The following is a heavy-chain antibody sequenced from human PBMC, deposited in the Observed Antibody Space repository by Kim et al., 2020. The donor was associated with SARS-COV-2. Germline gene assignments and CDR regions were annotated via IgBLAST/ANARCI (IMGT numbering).Heavy chain of an antibody. V-gene: IGHV1-2*02. CDR3: ARAGYGTNNWFDP. D-gene: IGHD1-1*01. J-gene: IGHJ5*02. Sequence: NYAQKVQGRVTMTRDTSISTAYMELSRLGSDDTAVYYCARAGYGTNNWFDPWGQGTLVTVSS.